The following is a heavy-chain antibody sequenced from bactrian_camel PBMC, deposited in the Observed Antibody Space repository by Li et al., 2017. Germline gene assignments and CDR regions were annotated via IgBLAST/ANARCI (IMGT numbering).Heavy chain of an antibody. CDR2: VSDGDGRT. D-gene: IGHD1*01. V-gene: IGHV3S40*01. CDR1: GFALNRYI. CDR3: AAIIDSAYAY. J-gene: IGHJ4*01. Sequence: EVQLVESGGGLVQPGGALRLSCAASGFALNRYIMTWVRQAAGKGLEWLSMVSDGDGRTYYADSVKGRFTISEDNDKNMLYLEMSSLKPEDTAVYYCAAIIDSAYAYWGQGTQVTVS.